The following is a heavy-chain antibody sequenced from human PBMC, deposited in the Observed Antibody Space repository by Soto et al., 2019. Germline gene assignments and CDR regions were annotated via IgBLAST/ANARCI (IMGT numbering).Heavy chain of an antibody. CDR3: VRGQWLPRGEY. Sequence: NPSETLSLTCTVSGGSFSGFFWTWIRQPPGKGLEWIGEINHSGTTNYNSSLKSRVTISQDMSENQFSLSLTSLTVADTAVYYCVRGQWLPRGEYWGQGTLGTVSS. CDR1: GGSFSGFF. V-gene: IGHV4-34*01. CDR2: INHSGTT. D-gene: IGHD6-19*01. J-gene: IGHJ4*02.